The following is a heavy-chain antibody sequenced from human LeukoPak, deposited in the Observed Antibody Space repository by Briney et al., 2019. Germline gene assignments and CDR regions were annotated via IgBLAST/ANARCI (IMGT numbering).Heavy chain of an antibody. Sequence: GWSLRLSCAASGFTFSTYWMTWVRQAPGKGLEWVASIKQDGSEKYYVDSVKGRLTISRDNAKNSLYLQMNTLRAEDTAVYYCARWVRGVIMGFDPWGQGTLVTVSS. CDR3: ARWVRGVIMGFDP. CDR2: IKQDGSEK. CDR1: GFTFSTYW. J-gene: IGHJ5*02. V-gene: IGHV3-7*01. D-gene: IGHD3-10*01.